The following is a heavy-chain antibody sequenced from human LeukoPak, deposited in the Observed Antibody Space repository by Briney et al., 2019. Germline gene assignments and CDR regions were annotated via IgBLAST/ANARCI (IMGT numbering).Heavy chain of an antibody. CDR3: ARDLKWELVAPSERDV. D-gene: IGHD1-26*01. CDR1: GYTFTSYG. CDR2: ISAYNGNT. J-gene: IGHJ6*02. Sequence: GASVKVSCKASGYTFTSYGISWVRQAPGQGLEWMGWISAYNGNTNYAQKLQGRVTMTTDTSTSTAYMELRSLRSDDTAVYYCARDLKWELVAPSERDVWGQGTTVTVSS. V-gene: IGHV1-18*01.